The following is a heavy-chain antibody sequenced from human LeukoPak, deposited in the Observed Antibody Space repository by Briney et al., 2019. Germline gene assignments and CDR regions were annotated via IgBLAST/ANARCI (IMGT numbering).Heavy chain of an antibody. D-gene: IGHD5-12*01. V-gene: IGHV1-69*05. CDR3: ARGGYSGYDYYYYYYMDV. Sequence: ASVKVSCKASGGTFSSYAISWARQAPGQGLEWMGGIIPIFGTANYAQKFQGRVTITTDESTSTAYMELSSLRSEDTAVYYCARGGYSGYDYYYYYYMDVWGKGTTVTVSS. J-gene: IGHJ6*03. CDR2: IIPIFGTA. CDR1: GGTFSSYA.